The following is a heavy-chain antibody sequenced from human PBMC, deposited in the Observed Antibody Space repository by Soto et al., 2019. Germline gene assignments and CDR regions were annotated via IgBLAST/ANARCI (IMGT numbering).Heavy chain of an antibody. V-gene: IGHV3-23*01. CDR3: ATDNDSSPYYYYYMDV. D-gene: IGHD4-4*01. CDR2: ISGSGGST. J-gene: IGHJ6*03. CDR1: GFTFSSYA. Sequence: EVQLLESGGGLVQPGGSLRLSCAASGFTFSSYAMSWVRQAPGKGLEWVSAISGSGGSTYYADAVKGRFTISRDNSKNMLYLQMNRLRAEDTAVYYCATDNDSSPYYYYYMDVWGKGTTLTVSS.